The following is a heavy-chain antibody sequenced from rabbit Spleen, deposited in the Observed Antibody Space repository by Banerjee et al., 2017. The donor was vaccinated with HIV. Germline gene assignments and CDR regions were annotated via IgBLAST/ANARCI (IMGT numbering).Heavy chain of an antibody. CDR3: ARDTGTSFSTYGMDL. V-gene: IGHV1S40*01. D-gene: IGHD8-1*01. J-gene: IGHJ6*01. CDR2: IDIVTGKS. Sequence: QSLEESGGDLVKPGASLTLTCIASGVSFSGNSYMCWVRQAPGKGLEWIACIDIVTGKSVYASWAKGRFIMSRTSSTTVTLQMTSLTVADTATYFCARDTGTSFSTYGMDLWGQAPWSPS. CDR1: GVSFSGNSY.